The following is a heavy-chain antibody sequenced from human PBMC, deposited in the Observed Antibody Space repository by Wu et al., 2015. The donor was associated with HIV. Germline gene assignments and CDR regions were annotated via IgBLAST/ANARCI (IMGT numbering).Heavy chain of an antibody. J-gene: IGHJ6*01. CDR2: IIPIFGTS. D-gene: IGHD3-3*02. V-gene: IGHV1-69*05. Sequence: QVYLVQSGGEVKKPGASVKVSCKASDYTFITYGLSWVRQAPGQGLEWMGGIIPIFGTSDYARKFQGRVTITTDESTSTAYMELRSLKSEDTAIYYCAREKLPDVMSEHFYYGVDVWGQGTTVTVSA. CDR1: DYTFITYG. CDR3: AREKLPDVMSEHFYYGVDV.